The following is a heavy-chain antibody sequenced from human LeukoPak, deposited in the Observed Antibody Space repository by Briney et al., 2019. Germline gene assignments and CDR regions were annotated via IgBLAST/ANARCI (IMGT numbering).Heavy chain of an antibody. J-gene: IGHJ4*02. CDR3: ARGWGSSWYYFDY. CDR2: IFYSGST. V-gene: IGHV4-59*01. Sequence: SETLSLTCSVSGGSINNYYCSWIRQPPGKGLEWIGYIFYSGSTKYNPSLKSRVTISVDTSKNQFSLKLSSVTAADTAVYYCARGWGSSWYYFDYWGQRTMVTVSS. CDR1: GGSINNYY. D-gene: IGHD6-13*01.